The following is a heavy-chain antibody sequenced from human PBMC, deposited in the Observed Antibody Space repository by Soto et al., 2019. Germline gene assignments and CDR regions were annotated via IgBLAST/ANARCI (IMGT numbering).Heavy chain of an antibody. D-gene: IGHD2-15*01. V-gene: IGHV4-31*03. J-gene: IGHJ1*01. CDR2: IYYSGST. Sequence: SETLSLSCTVSGGSISSGGYYWSWIRQHPGKGLEWIGYIYYSGSTYYNPSLKSRVTISVDTSKNQFSLKLSSVTAADTAVYYCARCRGDHGYIQHWGQGTLVTVSS. CDR3: ARCRGDHGYIQH. CDR1: GGSISSGGYY.